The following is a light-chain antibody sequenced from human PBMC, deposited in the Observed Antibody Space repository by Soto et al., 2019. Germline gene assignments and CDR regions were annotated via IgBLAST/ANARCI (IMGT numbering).Light chain of an antibody. J-gene: IGKJ4*01. V-gene: IGKV2-40*01. Sequence: DIVMTQTPLSLPVTPGEPASISCRSSQSLLDSDDGNTYLDWYLQKPGQSPQLLIYTLSYRASVVPVRFSGSGSGTDFTLKISRVEAEDVGVYYCMQRIEFPVTFGGGTKVEIK. CDR1: QSLLDSDDGNTY. CDR2: TLS. CDR3: MQRIEFPVT.